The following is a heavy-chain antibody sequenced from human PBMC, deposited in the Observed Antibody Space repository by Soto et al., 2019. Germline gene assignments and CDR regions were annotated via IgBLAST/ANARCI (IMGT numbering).Heavy chain of an antibody. V-gene: IGHV3-23*01. CDR2: NSGSGGST. Sequence: GALRLSCAPAVLTCSTEAMSWVRRAPGKGLEWVSANSGSGGSTYYADSVKGRFTISRDNSKNTLYLQMNRLRAEDTAVYYCAKAGGSGSYYYYYYGMDVWGQGTTCTVSS. J-gene: IGHJ6*02. CDR3: AKAGGSGSYYYYYYGMDV. D-gene: IGHD3-10*01. CDR1: VLTCSTEA.